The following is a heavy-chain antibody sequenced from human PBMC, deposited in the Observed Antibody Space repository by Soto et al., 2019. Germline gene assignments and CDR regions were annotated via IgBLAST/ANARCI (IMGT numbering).Heavy chain of an antibody. Sequence: GGSLRLSCAASGFTFSSYSMNWVRQAPGKGLEWVSSISSSSSYIYYADSVKGRFTISRDNAKNSLYLQMNSLRAEDTAVYYCARDLYDFWSGRPLYGMDVWGQGTTVTVSS. CDR1: GFTFSSYS. V-gene: IGHV3-21*01. D-gene: IGHD3-3*01. J-gene: IGHJ6*02. CDR3: ARDLYDFWSGRPLYGMDV. CDR2: ISSSSSYI.